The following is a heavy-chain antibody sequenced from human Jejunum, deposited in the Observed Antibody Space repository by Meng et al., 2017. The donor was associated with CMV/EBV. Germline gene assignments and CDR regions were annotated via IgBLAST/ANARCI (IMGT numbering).Heavy chain of an antibody. CDR3: ARRPSVIPVSYYGMDV. J-gene: IGHJ6*02. CDR2: IYSGGST. D-gene: IGHD2-21*01. V-gene: IGHV3-53*01. Sequence: FRISNNYVSWVRQAPGKGLEFVSVIYSGGSTYYAASVKGRFTISRDNAQNTVFLQMNSLRTEDTAVYYCARRPSVIPVSYYGMDVWGQGTTVTVSS. CDR1: FRISNNY.